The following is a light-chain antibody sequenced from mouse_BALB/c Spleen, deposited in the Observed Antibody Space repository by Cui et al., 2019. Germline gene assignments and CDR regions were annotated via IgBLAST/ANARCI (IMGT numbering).Light chain of an antibody. V-gene: IGKV3-10*01. CDR1: ESVDNYGNSF. Sequence: NIVLTQSPASLDVSLGQRATISCRASESVDNYGNSFIHWYQQKPGQPPKLLIYLASNLESGVPARFSGSGSRTDFTLTIDPVETDDAATYYCQQNNEDPFTFGSGTKLEIK. CDR3: QQNNEDPFT. J-gene: IGKJ4*01. CDR2: LAS.